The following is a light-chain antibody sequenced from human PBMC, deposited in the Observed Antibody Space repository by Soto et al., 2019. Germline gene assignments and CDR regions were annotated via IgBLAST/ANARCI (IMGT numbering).Light chain of an antibody. CDR3: QQYNNWPSLT. CDR1: QSVRSN. CDR2: GAS. Sequence: EIVMTQSPSTLSVSPGERATLSCRASQSVRSNLAWYHQKPGQAPRLLIYGASTRANGIPARFSGSGSGTEFSITISSLQSEDFAVYYCQQYNNWPSLTFGGGTKVEIK. J-gene: IGKJ4*01. V-gene: IGKV3-15*01.